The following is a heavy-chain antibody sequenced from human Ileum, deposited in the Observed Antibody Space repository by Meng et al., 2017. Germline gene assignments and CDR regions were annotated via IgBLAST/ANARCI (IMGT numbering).Heavy chain of an antibody. CDR3: SRTSYYDNSGYYPG. D-gene: IGHD3-22*01. J-gene: IGHJ4*02. CDR2: INHSGST. V-gene: IGHV4-34*01. Sequence: VRLQQGGAGLLKPSAPLSLPCAVYGGSFSGYYWSWIRQPPGKGLEWIGEINHSGSTNYNPSLKSRVTISVDTSKNQFSLKLSSVTAADTAVYYCSRTSYYDNSGYYPGWGQGTLVTVSS. CDR1: GGSFSGYY.